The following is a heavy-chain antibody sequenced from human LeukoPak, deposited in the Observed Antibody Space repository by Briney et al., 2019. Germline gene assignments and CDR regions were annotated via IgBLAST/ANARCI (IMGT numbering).Heavy chain of an antibody. Sequence: SETLSLTCTVSGYFISGGYYWDWIRQPPGKGLEWIGNIYHRGTTSYNPSLRGRITISVDTSKNQFSLRLTSVTAADTAVYYCARGYYHGPDNAGEFDFWGEGILVTVSS. J-gene: IGHJ4*02. CDR2: IYHRGTT. V-gene: IGHV4-38-2*02. D-gene: IGHD3-10*01. CDR3: ARGYYHGPDNAGEFDF. CDR1: GYFISGGYY.